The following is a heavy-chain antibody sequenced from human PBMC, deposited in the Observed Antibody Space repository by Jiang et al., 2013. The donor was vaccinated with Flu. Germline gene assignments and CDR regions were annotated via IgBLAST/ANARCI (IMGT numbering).Heavy chain of an antibody. CDR3: AREVSSSWSIYYFDY. V-gene: IGHV4-59*12. CDR1: GRSLSGSF. D-gene: IGHD6-13*01. J-gene: IGHJ4*02. CDR2: IFSNGHT. Sequence: GLVKPSETLSLTCSVSGRSLSGSFWNWVRQTPKGLEWIGDIFSNGHTDYNPSLKSRVTISVDTSKNQFSLKLSSVTAADTAVYYCAREVSSSWSIYYFDYWGQGTLVTVSS.